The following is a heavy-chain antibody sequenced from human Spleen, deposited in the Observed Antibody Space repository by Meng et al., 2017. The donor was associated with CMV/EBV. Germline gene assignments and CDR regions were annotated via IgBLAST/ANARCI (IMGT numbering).Heavy chain of an antibody. CDR2: INWNGGST. Sequence: GESLKISCAASGFTFDDYGMNWVRQVPGKGLDWVSGINWNGGSTGYADSVQGRFTISRDNAKNTLHLQMNSLRVEDTALYYCVRSTGLDWFDLWGQGTLVTVS. J-gene: IGHJ5*02. CDR1: GFTFDDYG. CDR3: VRSTGLDWFDL. D-gene: IGHD3-16*01. V-gene: IGHV3-20*04.